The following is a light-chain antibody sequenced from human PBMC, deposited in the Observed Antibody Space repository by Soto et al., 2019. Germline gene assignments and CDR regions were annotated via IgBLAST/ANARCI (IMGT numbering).Light chain of an antibody. CDR3: SSYRSSSTLVV. CDR2: DVS. Sequence: QSALTQPASVSGSPGQSITISCTGTSSDLGDNYVSWYQQRPGKAPKLIIYDVSNRPSGVSNRFSGSKSGNTASLTISGLQAEDESDYYCSSYRSSSTLVVFGGGTKLTVL. J-gene: IGLJ2*01. V-gene: IGLV2-14*01. CDR1: SSDLGDNY.